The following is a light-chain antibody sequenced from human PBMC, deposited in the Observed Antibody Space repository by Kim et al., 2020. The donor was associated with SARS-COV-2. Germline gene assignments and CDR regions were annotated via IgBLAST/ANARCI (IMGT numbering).Light chain of an antibody. CDR2: LEGSGTY. J-gene: IGLJ3*02. V-gene: IGLV4-60*03. CDR3: ETWDTKTWV. CDR1: SGHSSYI. Sequence: AVTPTVTLSSGHSSYIIAWHQQQPGKAPRYLMKLEGSGTYNKGSGVPDRFSGSSSGADRYLIISDLQSEDEADYYCETWDTKTWVFGGGTKLTVL.